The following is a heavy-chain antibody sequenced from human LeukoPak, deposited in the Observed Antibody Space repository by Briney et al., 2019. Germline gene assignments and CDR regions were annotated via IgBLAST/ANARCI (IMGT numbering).Heavy chain of an antibody. D-gene: IGHD3-3*02. Sequence: SQTLSLNCTVSGGSISSGDYYWSWIRQPPGKGLEWIGYIYYSGSTYYNPSLKSRVTISVDTSKNQFSLKLSSVTAADTAVYYCARSSILAWFDPWGQGTLVTVSS. V-gene: IGHV4-30-4*01. CDR2: IYYSGST. CDR1: GGSISSGDYY. CDR3: ARSSILAWFDP. J-gene: IGHJ5*02.